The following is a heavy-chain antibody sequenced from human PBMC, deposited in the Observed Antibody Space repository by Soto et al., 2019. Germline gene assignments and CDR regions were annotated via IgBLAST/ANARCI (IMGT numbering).Heavy chain of an antibody. J-gene: IGHJ4*02. V-gene: IGHV3-23*01. CDR3: VKEIRIFGVVIFDY. D-gene: IGHD3-3*01. CDR2: ISGSGVDT. Sequence: WGSLGLTSAASVFTFSTYAMSWVRQAPGKGLDLVSAISGSGVDTYYADSVKGRSTISRDNSKNTLFLQVNSLRVDDTAVYDCVKEIRIFGVVIFDYSGQGTMVTVSS. CDR1: VFTFSTYA.